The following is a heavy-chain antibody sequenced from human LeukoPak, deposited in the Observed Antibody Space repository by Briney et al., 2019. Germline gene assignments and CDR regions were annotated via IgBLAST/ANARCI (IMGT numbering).Heavy chain of an antibody. V-gene: IGHV4-34*01. Sequence: SETLSLTCAVYGGSFSGYYWSWIRQPPGKGLEWIGEINHSGSTNYNPSLKSRVTISVDTSKNQFSLKLSSVTAADTAVYYCARWYGAARPRKGYHYGMDVWGQGTTVTVSS. CDR2: INHSGST. CDR3: ARWYGAARPRKGYHYGMDV. CDR1: GGSFSGYY. J-gene: IGHJ6*02. D-gene: IGHD6-6*01.